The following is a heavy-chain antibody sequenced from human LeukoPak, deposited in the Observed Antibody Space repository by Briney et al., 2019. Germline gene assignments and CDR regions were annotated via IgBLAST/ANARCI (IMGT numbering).Heavy chain of an antibody. CDR1: GGTFSSYA. Sequence: SVKASCKASGGTFSSYAISWVRQAPGQGLEWMGGIIPIFGTANYAQKFQGRVTITTDESTSTAYMELSSLRTEDTAVYYCASPRTYYYDRSGSGPPHYWGQGTLVTVSS. D-gene: IGHD3-22*01. V-gene: IGHV1-69*05. CDR2: IIPIFGTA. CDR3: ASPRTYYYDRSGSGPPHY. J-gene: IGHJ4*02.